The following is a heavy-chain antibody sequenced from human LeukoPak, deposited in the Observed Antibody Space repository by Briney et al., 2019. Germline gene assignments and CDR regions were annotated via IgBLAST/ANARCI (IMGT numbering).Heavy chain of an antibody. V-gene: IGHV3-43*02. D-gene: IGHD2-15*01. J-gene: IGHJ3*02. CDR1: GFTFDDYA. CDR3: AKEIDTLGTNAFDI. Sequence: GGSLRLSCAASGFTFDDYAMHWVRQAPGKGLEWVSLISGDGGSTYYADSVRGRFTISRDNSKNSLYLQMDSRRTEDTAFYYCAKEIDTLGTNAFDIWGQGTMVTVSS. CDR2: ISGDGGST.